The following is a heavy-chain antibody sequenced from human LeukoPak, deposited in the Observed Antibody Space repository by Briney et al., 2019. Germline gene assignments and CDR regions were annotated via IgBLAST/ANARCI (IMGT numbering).Heavy chain of an antibody. CDR2: IIPIFGTA. J-gene: IGHJ4*02. D-gene: IGHD3-22*01. V-gene: IGHV1-69*01. CDR3: AGGYYYDSSGYYSPEY. Sequence: ASVKVSYKASGGTFSSYAISWVRQAPGQGLEWMGGIIPIFGTANYAQKFQGRVTITADESTSTAYMELSSLRSEDTAVYYCAGGYYYDSSGYYSPEYWGQGTLVTVSS. CDR1: GGTFSSYA.